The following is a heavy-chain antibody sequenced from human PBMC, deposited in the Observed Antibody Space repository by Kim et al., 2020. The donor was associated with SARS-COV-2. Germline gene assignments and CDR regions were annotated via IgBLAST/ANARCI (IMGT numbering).Heavy chain of an antibody. Sequence: SVKGRFTISRDNSKNTLYLQRNSLRAEDTAVYYCAKHDGDLPYYYYGMDVWGQGTTVTVSS. CDR3: AKHDGDLPYYYYGMDV. J-gene: IGHJ6*02. V-gene: IGHV3-33*06. D-gene: IGHD4-17*01.